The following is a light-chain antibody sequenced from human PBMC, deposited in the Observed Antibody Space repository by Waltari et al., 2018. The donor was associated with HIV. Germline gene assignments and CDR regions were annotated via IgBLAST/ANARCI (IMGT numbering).Light chain of an antibody. J-gene: IGLJ2*01. V-gene: IGLV1-40*01. Sequence: QPALSQPPSVTAATGQRVTISCTPSSSYIEARFAAPPFQQPPGTAPKPPAFESTDRPSGGPSRVSGSKSGTSASLAITGLQSEDEADDYCQSYDSSLSGIIFGGGTKLTVL. CDR3: QSYDSSLSGII. CDR2: EST. CDR1: SSYIEARFA.